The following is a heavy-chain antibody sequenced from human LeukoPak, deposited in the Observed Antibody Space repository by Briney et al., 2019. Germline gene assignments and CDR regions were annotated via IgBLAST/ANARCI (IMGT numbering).Heavy chain of an antibody. Sequence: GESLKISCRGSGYSFTSGYSFAVYWIGWVRQMPGKGLEWMGIVYPSDSYTNYSPSFQGHVTISADKSISTAYLQWSSLKASDTAMYYCARLGYGERVDYWGQGTLVTVSS. CDR2: VYPSDSYT. J-gene: IGHJ4*02. CDR3: ARLGYGERVDY. CDR1: GYSFTSGYSFAVYW. V-gene: IGHV5-10-1*01. D-gene: IGHD1-1*01.